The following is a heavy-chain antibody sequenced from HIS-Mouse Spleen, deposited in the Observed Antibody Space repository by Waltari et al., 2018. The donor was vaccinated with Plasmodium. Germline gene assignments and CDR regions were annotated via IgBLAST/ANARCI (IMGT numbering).Heavy chain of an antibody. D-gene: IGHD6-13*01. CDR3: ARTIAAAGTGDAFDM. CDR2: INSEGSST. CDR1: GFTFSSYW. V-gene: IGHV3-74*01. Sequence: EVQLVESGGGLVQPGGSLRLSCAASGFTFSSYWMHWVRQAPGKGLVWCSRINSEGSSTRYADSVKGRFTISRDNAKNTLYLQMNSLRAEDTAVYYCARTIAAAGTGDAFDMWGQGTMVTVSS. J-gene: IGHJ3*02.